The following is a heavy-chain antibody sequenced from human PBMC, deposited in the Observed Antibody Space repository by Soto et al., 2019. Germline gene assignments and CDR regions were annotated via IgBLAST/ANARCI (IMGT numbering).Heavy chain of an antibody. CDR1: GFTFSDYY. CDR2: ISSSGSTI. Sequence: GGSLRLSCAASGFTFSDYYMSWIRQAPGKGLEWVSYISSSGSTIYYADSVKGRFTISRDNAKNSLYLQMNSLRAEDTAVYYCAREHNWNYPHNWFDPWGQGTLVTVSS. J-gene: IGHJ5*02. CDR3: AREHNWNYPHNWFDP. D-gene: IGHD1-7*01. V-gene: IGHV3-11*01.